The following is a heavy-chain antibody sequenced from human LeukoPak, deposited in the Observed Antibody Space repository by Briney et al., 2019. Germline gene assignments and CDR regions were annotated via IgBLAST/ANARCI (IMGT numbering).Heavy chain of an antibody. J-gene: IGHJ5*02. CDR3: ARDEGSVALA. V-gene: IGHV1-2*02. D-gene: IGHD5-12*01. CDR2: VNPSSGGT. Sequence: ASVTVSCKASGYTFTGYYLHWVRLAPGQGLEWMGWVNPSSGGTNYAQRFQGRVTMTRDTSISTAYMELSRLTSDDTAVYYCARDEGSVALAWGQGTLATVSS. CDR1: GYTFTGYY.